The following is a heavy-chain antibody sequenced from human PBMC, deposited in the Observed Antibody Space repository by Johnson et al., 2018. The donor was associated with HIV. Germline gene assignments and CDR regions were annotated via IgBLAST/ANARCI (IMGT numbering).Heavy chain of an antibody. D-gene: IGHD3-10*01. CDR2: ISWDGGSP. Sequence: VQLVESGGVVVQPGGSLRLSCAASGFTFDDYTMHWVRQAPGKGLEWVSLISWDGGSPYYADSVKGRFPISRDDSKNTLSLQMNSLKTEDTAVYYWTTVTGRHYGSGGGDALDMWGQGTMVTVSS. CDR3: TTVTGRHYGSGGGDALDM. CDR1: GFTFDDYT. V-gene: IGHV3-43*01. J-gene: IGHJ3*02.